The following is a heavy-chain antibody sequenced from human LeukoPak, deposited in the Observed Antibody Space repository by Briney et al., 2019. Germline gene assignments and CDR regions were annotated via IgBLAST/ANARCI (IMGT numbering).Heavy chain of an antibody. J-gene: IGHJ6*03. V-gene: IGHV4-34*01. CDR2: INHSGST. CDR1: GGSFSGYS. CDR3: ARGNWGSWYYYYMDV. D-gene: IGHD7-27*01. Sequence: SETLSLTCAVYGGSFSGYSWSWIRQPPGKGLEWIGEINHSGSTNYNPSLKSRVTISVDTSKNQFSLKLSSVTAADTAVYYCARGNWGSWYYYYMDVWGKGTTVTVSS.